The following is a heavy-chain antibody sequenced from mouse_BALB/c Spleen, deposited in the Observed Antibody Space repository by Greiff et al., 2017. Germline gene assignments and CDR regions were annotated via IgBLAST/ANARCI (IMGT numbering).Heavy chain of an antibody. J-gene: IGHJ4*01. Sequence: EVQLDESGGGLVKPGGSVKLSCAASGYDFSRYWMSWVRQAPGKGLEWIGEINPDSSRINYTQSLKEKFIISRDKAKNTLYMQISTVRSEDTALSYYASGAWGSSCYAIDYWGQGTSVTVSS. V-gene: IGHV4-1*02. CDR3: ASGAWGSSCYAIDY. CDR2: INPDSSRI. CDR1: GYDFSRYW. D-gene: IGHD1-1*01.